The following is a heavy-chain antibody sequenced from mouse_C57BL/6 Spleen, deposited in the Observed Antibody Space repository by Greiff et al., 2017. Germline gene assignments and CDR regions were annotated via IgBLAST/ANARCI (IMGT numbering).Heavy chain of an antibody. D-gene: IGHD2-4*01. V-gene: IGHV1-82*01. CDR3: ARGGNHYDYDEWYFDV. CDR2: IYPGDGDT. CDR1: GYAFSSSW. Sequence: QVQLQQSGPELVKPGASVKISCKASGYAFSSSWMNWVKQRPGKGLEWIGRIYPGDGDTNYNGKFKGKATLTADKSSSTAYMQLSSLTSEDSAVYFCARGGNHYDYDEWYFDVWGTGTTVTVSS. J-gene: IGHJ1*03.